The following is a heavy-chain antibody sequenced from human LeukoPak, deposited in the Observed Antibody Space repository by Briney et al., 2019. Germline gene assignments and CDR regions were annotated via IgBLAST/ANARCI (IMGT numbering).Heavy chain of an antibody. CDR3: ARDSVNTYYYDSSGYSHADY. Sequence: GASVKVSCKASGYTFTSYYMHWVRQAPGQGLEWMGIINPSGGSTSYAQKFQGRVTMTRDTSTSTVYMELSSLRSEDTAVYYCARDSVNTYYYDSSGYSHADYWGQGTLVTVSS. CDR2: INPSGGST. CDR1: GYTFTSYY. J-gene: IGHJ4*02. V-gene: IGHV1-46*01. D-gene: IGHD3-22*01.